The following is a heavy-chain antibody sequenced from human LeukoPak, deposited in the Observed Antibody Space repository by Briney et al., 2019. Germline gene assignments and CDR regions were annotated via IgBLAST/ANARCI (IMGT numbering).Heavy chain of an antibody. CDR1: AFTFSTYN. CDR3: AVTGRSSASYYMDV. D-gene: IGHD6-6*01. Sequence: GSLRLSCAASAFTFSTYNMKWVRQAPGKGLEWIGSIYYSGSTYYNPSLKSRVTISVDTSKNQFSLKLSSVTAADTAVYYCAVTGRSSASYYMDVWGKGTTVTVSS. CDR2: IYYSGST. J-gene: IGHJ6*03. V-gene: IGHV4-59*05.